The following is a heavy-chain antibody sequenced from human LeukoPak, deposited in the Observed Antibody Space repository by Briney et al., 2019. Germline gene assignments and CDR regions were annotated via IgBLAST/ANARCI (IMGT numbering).Heavy chain of an antibody. CDR1: GFTFRTYW. J-gene: IGHJ4*02. V-gene: IGHV3-74*01. Sequence: VSLRLSCAASGFTFRTYWMHWVRHAPGKGLLWVSLIIGGVSSTSYADTVKGRFASPRDKAKNSPYLQMSCLRGAVTAVYYCARDARRSDEARTNYFDYWGQGTLVTVSS. CDR3: ARDARRSDEARTNYFDY. CDR2: IIGGVSST. D-gene: IGHD1-14*01.